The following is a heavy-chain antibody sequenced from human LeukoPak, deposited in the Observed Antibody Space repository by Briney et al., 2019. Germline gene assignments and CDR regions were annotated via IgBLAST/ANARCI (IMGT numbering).Heavy chain of an antibody. V-gene: IGHV1-69*13. D-gene: IGHD6-13*01. J-gene: IGHJ4*02. CDR3: ARDYGRGAYSSFDY. CDR2: IIPIFGTA. Sequence: GASVKVSCKASGYTFTSYAMHWVRQAPGQRLEWMGGIIPIFGTANYAQKFQGRVTITADESTSTAYMELSSLRSEDTAVYYCARDYGRGAYSSFDYWGQGTLVTVSS. CDR1: GYTFTSYA.